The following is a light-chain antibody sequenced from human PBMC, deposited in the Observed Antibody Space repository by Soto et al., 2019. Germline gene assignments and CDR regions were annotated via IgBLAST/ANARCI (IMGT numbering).Light chain of an antibody. Sequence: DIQMTQSPSSLSASVGDRVSITCRASQGISNYLAWYQQKPGRVPKLLIYAASTLQSGVPSRFSGSGSGTDFTLTISSLQPEDVETYYCQRYNSAPRTFGPGTKVDIK. V-gene: IGKV1-27*01. CDR2: AAS. J-gene: IGKJ3*01. CDR3: QRYNSAPRT. CDR1: QGISNY.